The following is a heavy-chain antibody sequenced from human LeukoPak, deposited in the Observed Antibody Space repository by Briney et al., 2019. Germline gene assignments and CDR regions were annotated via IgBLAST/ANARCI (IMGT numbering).Heavy chain of an antibody. J-gene: IGHJ4*02. Sequence: AGGSLRLSCAASGFTFSSYAMSWVRQAPGKGLEWVSAVSGSGGSTCYADSVKGRFTISRDNSKNTLYLQMNSLRVEDTAVYYCANRPVWVHYAADYWGQGTLVTVSS. V-gene: IGHV3-23*01. CDR2: VSGSGGST. CDR1: GFTFSSYA. CDR3: ANRPVWVHYAADY. D-gene: IGHD3-16*01.